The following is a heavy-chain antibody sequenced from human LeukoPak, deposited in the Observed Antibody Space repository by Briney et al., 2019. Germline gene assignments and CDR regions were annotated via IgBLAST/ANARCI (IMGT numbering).Heavy chain of an antibody. V-gene: IGHV4-39*01. J-gene: IGHJ5*02. CDR1: GGSISSSSYY. D-gene: IGHD3-22*01. Sequence: PSETLSLTCTVSGGSISSSSYYWGWIRQPPGKGLEWIGSIYYSGSTYYNPSLKSRVTISVDTSKTQIPLKLSSVTAADTAVYYCARRYYDSSGYWIWFDPWGQGTLVTVSS. CDR2: IYYSGST. CDR3: ARRYYDSSGYWIWFDP.